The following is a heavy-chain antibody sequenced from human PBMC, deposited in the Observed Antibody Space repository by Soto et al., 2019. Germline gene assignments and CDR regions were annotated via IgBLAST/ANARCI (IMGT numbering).Heavy chain of an antibody. D-gene: IGHD3-22*01. Sequence: SETLSLTCAVSGGSISAYYWSLIRQPPGKGLEWIGYISYFCRTNYNPSLNSRVTISLDTSKTHFSLKLNSVTAADTAVYYCARCYYYDSSGWPPAFDIWGQGTVVTVSS. CDR1: GGSISAYY. V-gene: IGHV4-59*01. CDR3: ARCYYYDSSGWPPAFDI. J-gene: IGHJ3*02. CDR2: ISYFCRT.